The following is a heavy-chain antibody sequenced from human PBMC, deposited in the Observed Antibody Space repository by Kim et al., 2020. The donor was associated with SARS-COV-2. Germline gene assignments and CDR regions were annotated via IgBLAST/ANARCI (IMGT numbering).Heavy chain of an antibody. CDR3: ARGRDRSMDV. Sequence: YNDYAESVKSRITVTPDTSKNQFSLQWNSVTPEDTAVYYCARGRDRSMDVWGQGTTVTVSS. J-gene: IGHJ6*02. D-gene: IGHD3-10*01. V-gene: IGHV6-1*01. CDR2: YN.